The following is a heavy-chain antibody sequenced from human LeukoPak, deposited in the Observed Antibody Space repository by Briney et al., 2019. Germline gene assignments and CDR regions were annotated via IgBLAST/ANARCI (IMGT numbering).Heavy chain of an antibody. V-gene: IGHV4-59*01. D-gene: IGHD6-13*01. Sequence: SETLSLTCTVSGDSISRYYWSWIRQPPGKGLEWIGYIYHSGSTNYNPSLKSRVTISADTSKDQFSLKLVSVTAADTAVYYCATGYSSTWYYFDYWGQGTLVTVSS. J-gene: IGHJ4*02. CDR1: GDSISRYY. CDR3: ATGYSSTWYYFDY. CDR2: IYHSGST.